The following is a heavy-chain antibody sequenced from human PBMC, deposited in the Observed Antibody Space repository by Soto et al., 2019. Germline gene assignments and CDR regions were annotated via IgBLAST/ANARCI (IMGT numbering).Heavy chain of an antibody. V-gene: IGHV4-39*01. CDR2: SYYSGTS. J-gene: IGHJ5*02. CDR3: TRRYNWNDYYFDP. D-gene: IGHD1-20*01. Sequence: QLHLQESGPGLVKPSQTLSLTCTVSGGSIRVQSYYWTWIRQTPGKGLAWVGSSYYSGTSYFNPALKGRVSISVDMSTNQFSLRLTSVTAADTAVYYCTRRYNWNDYYFDPWGQGTLVTVSS. CDR1: GGSIRVQSYY.